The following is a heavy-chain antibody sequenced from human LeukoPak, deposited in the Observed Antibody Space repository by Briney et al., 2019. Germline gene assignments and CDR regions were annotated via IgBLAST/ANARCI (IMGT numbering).Heavy chain of an antibody. CDR1: GFTFSSYA. CDR3: AKNGGSQCYSHLDS. CDR2: TNGSGGST. D-gene: IGHD2-15*01. V-gene: IGHV3-23*01. J-gene: IGHJ4*02. Sequence: PGGSLTLSCAASGFTFSSYAMSWVRQAPGKGLEWNSGTNGSGGSTYYAGSVKGRFTISRDNSKNTLYLQMNSLRVEDTAVYYCAKNGGSQCYSHLDSWGQGTLVTVSS.